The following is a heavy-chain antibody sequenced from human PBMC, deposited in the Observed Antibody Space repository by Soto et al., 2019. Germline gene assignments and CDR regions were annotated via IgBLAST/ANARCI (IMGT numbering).Heavy chain of an antibody. J-gene: IGHJ4*02. CDR2: IYYSGST. Sequence: PSETLSLTCTVSGGSISSYYWSWIRQPPGKGLEWIGYIYYSGSTNYNPSLKSRVTISVDTSKNQFSLKLSSVTASDTAVYYCASRGSSSWYVFDYWGQGTLVTVSS. V-gene: IGHV4-59*08. CDR1: GGSISSYY. CDR3: ASRGSSSWYVFDY. D-gene: IGHD6-13*01.